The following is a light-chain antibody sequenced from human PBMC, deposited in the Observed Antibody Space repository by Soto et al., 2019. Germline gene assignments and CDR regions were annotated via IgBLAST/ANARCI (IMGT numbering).Light chain of an antibody. CDR2: AAS. CDR3: QQLRSYPST. J-gene: IGKJ4*01. Sequence: AIRMTQSPSSFSASTGDRVTITCRASQGISSYLAWYHQKPGKAPTLLIYAASTLQSGVPSRFSGSGFGTDFTLTISSLQAEDFASYYCQQLRSYPSTFGGGTKVDI. V-gene: IGKV1-8*01. CDR1: QGISSY.